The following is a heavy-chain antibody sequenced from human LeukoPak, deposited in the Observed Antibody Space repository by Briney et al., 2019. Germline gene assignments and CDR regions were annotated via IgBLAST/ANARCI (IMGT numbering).Heavy chain of an antibody. CDR2: INPNSGGT. J-gene: IGHJ6*03. CDR1: GYTFTGYY. D-gene: IGHD3-9*01. Sequence: ASVKVSCKASGYTFTGYYMHWVRQAPGQGLEWMGRINPNSGGTNYAQKFQGRVNMTRDTSISTAYMELSRLRSDDTAVYYCARVLSPVAGDYMDVWGKGTTVTVSS. CDR3: ARVLSPVAGDYMDV. V-gene: IGHV1-2*06.